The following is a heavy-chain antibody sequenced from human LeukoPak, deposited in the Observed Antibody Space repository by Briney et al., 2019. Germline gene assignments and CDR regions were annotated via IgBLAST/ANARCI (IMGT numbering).Heavy chain of an antibody. CDR2: IKQDGSEK. CDR3: AREAGTVVPVAFDI. CDR1: GFTFSSYW. J-gene: IGHJ3*02. D-gene: IGHD4-23*01. V-gene: IGHV3-7*01. Sequence: GGSLRLSCAASGFTFSSYWMSWVRQAPGKGLEWVANIKQDGSEKYYVDSVKGRFTISRDNAKNSLYLQMNSLRAEDTAVYYCAREAGTVVPVAFDIWGQGTMVTVSS.